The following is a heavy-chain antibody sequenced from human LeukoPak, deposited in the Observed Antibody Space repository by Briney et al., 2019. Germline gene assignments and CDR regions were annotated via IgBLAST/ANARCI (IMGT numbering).Heavy chain of an antibody. D-gene: IGHD3-16*02. V-gene: IGHV3-30-3*01. CDR3: AREGSIVARTDY. CDR1: GFTFDNYA. CDR2: ISFDGNQE. Sequence: GGSLRLSCEASGFTFDNYAMHWVRQAPGRRLEWVAVISFDGNQEYYPDSVKGRFTISRDNPKNTLYLQMNGLKTEDTAVYYCAREGSIVARTDYWGQGALVIVSS. J-gene: IGHJ4*02.